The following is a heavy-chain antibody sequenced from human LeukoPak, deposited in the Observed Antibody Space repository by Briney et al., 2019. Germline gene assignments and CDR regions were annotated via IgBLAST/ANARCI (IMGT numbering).Heavy chain of an antibody. CDR1: GFTFSSYG. J-gene: IGHJ4*02. CDR3: ARDDYGDYARGY. CDR2: MWYDGSNK. D-gene: IGHD4-17*01. Sequence: GGSLRLSCAASGFTFSSYGMHWVRQAPGKGLEWVAVMWYDGSNKYYADSVKGRFTISRDNSKNTLYLQMNSLRAEDTAVYYCARDDYGDYARGYWGQGTLVTVSS. V-gene: IGHV3-33*01.